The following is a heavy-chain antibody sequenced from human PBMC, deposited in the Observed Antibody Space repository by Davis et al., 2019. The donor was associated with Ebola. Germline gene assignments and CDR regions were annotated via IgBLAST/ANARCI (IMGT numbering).Heavy chain of an antibody. CDR3: ARGRTVTNYVDY. J-gene: IGHJ4*02. CDR2: INSDGSST. Sequence: GESLKISCAASGFTFSSYWMHWVRQAPGKGLVWVSRINSDGSSTSYADSVKGRFTISRDNAKNTLYLQMNSLRAEDTAVYYCARGRTVTNYVDYWGPGILVTVSS. V-gene: IGHV3-74*01. CDR1: GFTFSSYW. D-gene: IGHD4-17*01.